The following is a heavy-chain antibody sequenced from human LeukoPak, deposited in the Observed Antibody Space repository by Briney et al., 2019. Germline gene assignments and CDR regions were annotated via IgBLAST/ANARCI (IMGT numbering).Heavy chain of an antibody. Sequence: GGSLRLSCAASGFTFSSYAMHWVRQAPSKGLEWVAVISYDGSNKYYADSVKGRFTISRDNSKNTLYLQMNSLRAEDTAVYYCARDRQFTYYYDSSGYYFDYWGQGTLVTVSS. D-gene: IGHD3-22*01. CDR2: ISYDGSNK. CDR1: GFTFSSYA. CDR3: ARDRQFTYYYDSSGYYFDY. J-gene: IGHJ4*02. V-gene: IGHV3-30-3*01.